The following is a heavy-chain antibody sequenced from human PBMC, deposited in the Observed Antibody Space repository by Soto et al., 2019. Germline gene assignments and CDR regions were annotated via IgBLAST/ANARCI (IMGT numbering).Heavy chain of an antibody. V-gene: IGHV5-51*01. CDR1: GHSFTNYW. Sequence: GESLKISCRGSGHSFTNYWLAWVRQMPGTGLEWMGIIYPGDSDTRYSPSFQGQVTISADKSISTAYLHWSSLKASDTAVYYCARLGEDGMDVWGQGNTVTVSS. CDR2: IYPGDSDT. CDR3: ARLGEDGMDV. J-gene: IGHJ6*02.